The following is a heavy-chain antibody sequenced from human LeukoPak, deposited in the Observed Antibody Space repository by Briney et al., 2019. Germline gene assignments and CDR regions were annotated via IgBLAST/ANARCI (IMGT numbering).Heavy chain of an antibody. V-gene: IGHV3-48*03. CDR2: ISSSGSTI. D-gene: IGHD3-22*01. CDR3: ARLGRYYDSSGYYGDYFDY. CDR1: GFTFSSYE. J-gene: IGHJ4*02. Sequence: GGSLRLSCAASGFTFSSYEMNWVRQAPGKGLEWVSYISSSGSTIYYADSVKGRFTISRDNAKNSLYLQMNSLRAEDTAVYYCARLGRYYDSSGYYGDYFDYWGQGTLVTVSS.